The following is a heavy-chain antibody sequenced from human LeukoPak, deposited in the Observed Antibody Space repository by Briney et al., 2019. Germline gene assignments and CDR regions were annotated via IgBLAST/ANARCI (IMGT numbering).Heavy chain of an antibody. Sequence: PSETLSLTCTVSGAPISNYYWSWIRQPPGKGLEWIGYIYYSGSTNYNPSLKSRVTISVDTSKNQFSLKLSSVTAADTAVYYCARVPIAGGPPYYFDYWGQGTLVTVSS. J-gene: IGHJ4*02. V-gene: IGHV4-59*01. D-gene: IGHD4-23*01. CDR3: ARVPIAGGPPYYFDY. CDR2: IYYSGST. CDR1: GAPISNYY.